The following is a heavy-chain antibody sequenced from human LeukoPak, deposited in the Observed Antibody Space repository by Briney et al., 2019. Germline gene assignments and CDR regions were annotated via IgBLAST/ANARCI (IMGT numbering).Heavy chain of an antibody. CDR2: IYYSGST. J-gene: IGHJ4*02. CDR1: GGSISSSDYY. Sequence: SETLSLTCTVSGGSISSSDYYWGWICQPPGKGLEWIGIIYYSGSTYYNPSLKSRVTISVDTSKNQFSLKLSSVTAADTAVYYCARYYYGSGSYRTYDYWGQGTLVTVSS. CDR3: ARYYYGSGSYRTYDY. D-gene: IGHD3-10*01. V-gene: IGHV4-39*01.